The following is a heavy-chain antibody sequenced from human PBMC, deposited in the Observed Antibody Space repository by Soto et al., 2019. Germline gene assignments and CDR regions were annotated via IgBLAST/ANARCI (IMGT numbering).Heavy chain of an antibody. D-gene: IGHD6-13*01. V-gene: IGHV4-34*01. CDR2: INHSGST. CDR3: ARGIAEDY. Sequence: SETLSLTCAVYGVSFSGYYWSWIRQPPGKGLEWIGEINHSGSTNYNPSLKSRVTISVDTSKNQFSLKLSSVTAADTAVYYCARGIAEDYWGQGTLVTVSS. J-gene: IGHJ4*02. CDR1: GVSFSGYY.